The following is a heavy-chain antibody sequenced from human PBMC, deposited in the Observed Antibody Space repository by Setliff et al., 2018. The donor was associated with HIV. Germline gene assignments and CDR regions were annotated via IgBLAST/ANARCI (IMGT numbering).Heavy chain of an antibody. V-gene: IGHV4-30-4*08. CDR2: IYYSGST. D-gene: IGHD2-2*01. CDR3: ARGGCSSTSCYNYYYYGMDV. J-gene: IGHJ6*02. CDR1: GGSITSGDYY. Sequence: SETLSLTCTVSGGSITSGDYYWSWIRQPPGKGLEWIGYIYYSGSTYYNPSLKSRVTLSVDTSKNQFSLRLSSVTAADTAVYYCARGGCSSTSCYNYYYYGMDVWGQGTTVTVSS.